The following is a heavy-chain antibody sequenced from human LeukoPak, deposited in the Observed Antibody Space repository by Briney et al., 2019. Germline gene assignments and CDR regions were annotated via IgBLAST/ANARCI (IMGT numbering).Heavy chain of an antibody. J-gene: IGHJ4*02. CDR3: ARDGSYYDFWSGRSGPVWFDY. CDR2: INSDGSST. V-gene: IGHV3-74*01. Sequence: GGSLRLSCAASGFTFSSYWMHWVRQAPGKGLVWVSRINSDGSSTSYADSVKGRFTISRDNAKNTLYLQMNSLRAEDTAVYYCARDGSYYDFWSGRSGPVWFDYWGQGTLVTVSS. D-gene: IGHD3-3*01. CDR1: GFTFSSYW.